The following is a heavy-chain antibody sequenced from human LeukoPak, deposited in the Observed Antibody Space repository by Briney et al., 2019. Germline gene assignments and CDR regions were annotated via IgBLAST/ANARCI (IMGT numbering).Heavy chain of an antibody. J-gene: IGHJ6*03. V-gene: IGHV3-48*03. Sequence: GGSLRLSCAASGFTLSSYEMNWVRQAPGKGLEWVSYISSSGSTIYYADSVKGRFTISRDNAKNSLYLQMNSLRAEDTAVYYCARHSIAAAGLLYYYYYMDVWGKGTTVTVSS. D-gene: IGHD6-13*01. CDR1: GFTLSSYE. CDR2: ISSSGSTI. CDR3: ARHSIAAAGLLYYYYYMDV.